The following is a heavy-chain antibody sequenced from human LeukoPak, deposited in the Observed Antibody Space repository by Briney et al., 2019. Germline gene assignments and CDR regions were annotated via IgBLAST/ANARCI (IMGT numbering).Heavy chain of an antibody. D-gene: IGHD3-10*01. J-gene: IGHJ4*02. V-gene: IGHV1-8*01. Sequence: ASVKVSCKASGYTFTSYDINWVGQATGQGLEWMGWMNPNSGNTGYAQKFQGRVTMTRNTSISTAYMELSSLRSEDTAVYYCARGLFIMVRGATSLGYWGQGTLVAVSS. CDR3: ARGLFIMVRGATSLGY. CDR1: GYTFTSYD. CDR2: MNPNSGNT.